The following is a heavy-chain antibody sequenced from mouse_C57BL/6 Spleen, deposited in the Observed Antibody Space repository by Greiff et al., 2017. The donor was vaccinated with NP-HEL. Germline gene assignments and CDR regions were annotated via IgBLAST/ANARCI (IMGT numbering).Heavy chain of an antibody. D-gene: IGHD1-1*01. CDR3: ASPFTTVVADY. Sequence: QVQLQQPGAELVKPGASVKMSCKASGYTFTSYWITWVKQRPGQGLEWIGDIYPGSGSTNYNKKFKSKATLTVDTSSSTAYMQLSSLTSEDSAVYYGASPFTTVVADYWGQGTTLTVAS. CDR1: GYTFTSYW. V-gene: IGHV1-55*01. J-gene: IGHJ2*01. CDR2: IYPGSGST.